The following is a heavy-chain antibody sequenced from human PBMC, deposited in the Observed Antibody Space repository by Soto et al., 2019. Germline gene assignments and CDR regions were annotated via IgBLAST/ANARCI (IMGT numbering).Heavy chain of an antibody. J-gene: IGHJ4*03. D-gene: IGHD7-27*01. CDR2: VYHSGST. Sequence: QVQLQESGPGLVKPSQTLSLTCSVSGDSIRGGGHYWNWISQFPGKGLEWIGYVYHSGSTHYNPALRGRITISIDTSKNQFSLRLISVTAADTALYYCARDTGLAPTVWGYWGHGTQVTVSS. V-gene: IGHV4-31*03. CDR1: GDSIRGGGHY. CDR3: ARDTGLAPTVWGY.